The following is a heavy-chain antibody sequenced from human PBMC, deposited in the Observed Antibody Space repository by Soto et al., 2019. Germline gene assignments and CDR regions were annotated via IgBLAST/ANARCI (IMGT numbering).Heavy chain of an antibody. V-gene: IGHV5-51*01. CDR2: IYPGDSDT. CDR1: GYSFTSYW. CDR3: ARHRCSGGSCPRTYYYGMDV. J-gene: IGHJ6*02. D-gene: IGHD2-15*01. Sequence: PGESLKISCKGSGYSFTSYWIGWVRQMPGKGLEWMGIIYPGDSDTRYSPSFQGQVTISADKSISTAYLQWSSLKASDTAMYYFARHRCSGGSCPRTYYYGMDVWGQGTTVTVSS.